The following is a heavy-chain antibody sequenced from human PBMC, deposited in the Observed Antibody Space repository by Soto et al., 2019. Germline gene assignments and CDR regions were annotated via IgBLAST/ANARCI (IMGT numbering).Heavy chain of an antibody. D-gene: IGHD2-2*01. CDR1: GGTFSSYT. CDR2: IIPILGIA. Sequence: GASVKVCCKASGGTFSSYTISWVRQAPGQGLEWMGKIIPILGIANYAQKFQGRVTITADKSTSTAYMELSSLRSEDTAVYYCARDLAYCSSTSCLLDYWGQGTLVTVSS. J-gene: IGHJ4*02. CDR3: ARDLAYCSSTSCLLDY. V-gene: IGHV1-69*04.